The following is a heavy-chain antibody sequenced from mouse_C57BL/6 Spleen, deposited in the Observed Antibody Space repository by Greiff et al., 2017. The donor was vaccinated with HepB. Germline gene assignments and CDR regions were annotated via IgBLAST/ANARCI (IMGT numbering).Heavy chain of an antibody. CDR3: ARDGYDEVFAY. Sequence: VKLQQSGPELVKPGASVKISCKASGYAFSSSWMNWVKQRPGKGLEWIGRIYPGDGDTNYNGKFKGKATLTADKSSSTAYMQLSSLTSEDSAVYFCARDGYDEVFAYWGQGTLVTVSA. D-gene: IGHD2-2*01. CDR1: GYAFSSSW. CDR2: IYPGDGDT. V-gene: IGHV1-82*01. J-gene: IGHJ3*01.